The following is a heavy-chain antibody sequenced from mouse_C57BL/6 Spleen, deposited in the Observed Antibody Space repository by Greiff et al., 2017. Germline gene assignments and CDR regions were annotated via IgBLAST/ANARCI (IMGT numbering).Heavy chain of an antibody. CDR3: ARHETSYYDH. CDR1: GFTFSSYT. V-gene: IGHV5-9*01. Sequence: EVKVVESGGGLVKPGGSLKLSCAASGFTFSSYTMSWVRQTPEKRLEWVATISGGGGNTYYPDSVKGRFTISRDNAKNTLYLQMSSLRSEDTALYYCARHETSYYDHWGQGTLVTVSA. CDR2: ISGGGGNT. J-gene: IGHJ3*01. D-gene: IGHD2-4*01.